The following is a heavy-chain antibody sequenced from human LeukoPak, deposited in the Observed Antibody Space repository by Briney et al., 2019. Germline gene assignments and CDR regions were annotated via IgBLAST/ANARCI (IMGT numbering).Heavy chain of an antibody. D-gene: IGHD6-13*01. CDR3: AKYLNELIAAAVSFDY. CDR1: GFTFSSYA. J-gene: IGHJ4*02. V-gene: IGHV3-23*01. CDR2: ISGSGGST. Sequence: GGSLRLSCAASGFTFSSYAMSWVRQAPGKGLEWVSAISGSGGSTYYADSVKGRFTISRDNSKNTLYLQMNSLRAEDTAVYYCAKYLNELIAAAVSFDYWGQGTLVTVSS.